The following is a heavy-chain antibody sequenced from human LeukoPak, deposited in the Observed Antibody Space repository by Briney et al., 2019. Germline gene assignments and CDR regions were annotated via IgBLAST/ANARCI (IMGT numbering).Heavy chain of an antibody. D-gene: IGHD3-22*01. CDR3: ARARWLEAAYAFDI. Sequence: GGSLRLSCAASGFTFSSYEMHWVRQAPGKGLEWVSYISSSGSNIYYADSVKGRFTISRDNAANSLYLQMNSLRAEDTAAYYCARARWLEAAYAFDIWGQGTMVTVS. CDR1: GFTFSSYE. V-gene: IGHV3-48*03. J-gene: IGHJ3*02. CDR2: ISSSGSNI.